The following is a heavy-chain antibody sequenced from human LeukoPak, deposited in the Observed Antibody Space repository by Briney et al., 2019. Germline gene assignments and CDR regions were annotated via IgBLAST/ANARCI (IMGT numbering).Heavy chain of an antibody. CDR1: GYTFTGYY. J-gene: IGHJ6*03. CDR3: ARDLFTVTTPYGHYYMDV. V-gene: IGHV1-2*02. CDR2: INPNSGGT. Sequence: ASVKVSCKASGYTFTGYYMHWVRQALGQGLEWMGWINPNSGGTNYAQKFQGRVTMTRDTFISTAYMELSRLRSDDTAVYYCARDLFTVTTPYGHYYMDVWGKGTTVTVSS. D-gene: IGHD4-17*01.